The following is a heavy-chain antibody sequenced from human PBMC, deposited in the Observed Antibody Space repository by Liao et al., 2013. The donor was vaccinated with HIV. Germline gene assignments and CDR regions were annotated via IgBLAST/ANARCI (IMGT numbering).Heavy chain of an antibody. Sequence: QMQLQESGPGLVKPSETLSLACSVSGGSFSSSNYYWGWIRQSPTGGLEWIASIFYTGTIFYNPSLQSRITISMDTSTNQVSLNIFSVTDADSAIYFCARIVRFLNPENRGLFDLWGQGALVTVSS. CDR3: ARIVRFLNPENRGLFDL. CDR1: GGSFSSSNYY. D-gene: IGHD3-3*01. J-gene: IGHJ4*02. CDR2: IFYTGTI. V-gene: IGHV4-39*07.